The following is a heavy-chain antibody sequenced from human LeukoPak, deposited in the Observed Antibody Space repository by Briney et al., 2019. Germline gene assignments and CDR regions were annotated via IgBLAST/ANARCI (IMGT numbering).Heavy chain of an antibody. CDR2: ISSSSSTI. CDR3: ARLVVMVKANNWFDP. Sequence: GGSLRLSCAASGFTFSTYRMTWVRPATGKGLEWVSYISSSSSTIYYADSVKGRFTISRDNAKNSLYLQMNSLRAEDTAVYYCARLVVMVKANNWFDPWGQGTLVTVSS. J-gene: IGHJ5*02. CDR1: GFTFSTYR. V-gene: IGHV3-48*01. D-gene: IGHD3-22*01.